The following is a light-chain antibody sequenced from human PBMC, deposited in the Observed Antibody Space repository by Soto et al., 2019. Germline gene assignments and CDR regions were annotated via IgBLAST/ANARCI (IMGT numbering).Light chain of an antibody. J-gene: IGLJ3*02. CDR2: TDN. Sequence: QSVLTQPPSASATPGQRVAISCFGRSSYIGINTVNWYRQLPGTAPKLIIHTDNQRPSGVPDRFSGSKSGTSASLAISALQSEDEADYYCAVWDDSLDGVVFGGGTKLTVL. CDR1: SSYIGINT. V-gene: IGLV1-44*01. CDR3: AVWDDSLDGVV.